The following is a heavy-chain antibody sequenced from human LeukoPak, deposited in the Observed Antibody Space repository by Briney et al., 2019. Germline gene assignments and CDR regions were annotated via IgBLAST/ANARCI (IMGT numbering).Heavy chain of an antibody. CDR1: GYTFTVYY. CDR3: ARANFLYCSSSTCLFDC. D-gene: IGHD2-2*01. V-gene: IGHV1-2*02. Sequence: ASVTVSCKASGYTFTVYYMHWVRQAPGQGFEWMGWINPNDGDTNYAQKFQGRVTMTRDTSISTAHMEVSRLRSDDTAVYYCARANFLYCSSSTCLFDCWGQGTLVTVSS. CDR2: INPNDGDT. J-gene: IGHJ4*02.